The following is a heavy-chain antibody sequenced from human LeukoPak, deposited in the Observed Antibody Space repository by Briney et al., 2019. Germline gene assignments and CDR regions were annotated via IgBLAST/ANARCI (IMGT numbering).Heavy chain of an antibody. D-gene: IGHD6-13*01. Sequence: PSETLSLTCAVYGGSFSGYYWSWIRQPPGKGLEWIGEINHSGSTNYNPSLKSRVTISVDTSKNQSSLKLSYVTAADTAVYYCARGSGGVAAAGTPYHYFDYWGQGTLVTVSS. CDR3: ARGSGGVAAAGTPYHYFDY. V-gene: IGHV4-34*01. J-gene: IGHJ4*02. CDR2: INHSGST. CDR1: GGSFSGYY.